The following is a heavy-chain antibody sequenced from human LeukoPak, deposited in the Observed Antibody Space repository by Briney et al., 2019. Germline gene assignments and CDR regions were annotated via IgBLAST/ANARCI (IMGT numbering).Heavy chain of an antibody. J-gene: IGHJ4*02. D-gene: IGHD6-19*01. V-gene: IGHV4-59*01. CDR1: GVSISSYY. CDR3: ARPYRSGWSGSFDY. CDR2: IHYSGTT. Sequence: PSETLSLTCTVSGVSISSYYWSWIRQPPGKGLEGIGNIHYSGTTKYYPSLNSRVTILVATSRNQFSLRISSVTAADTAVYYCARPYRSGWSGSFDYWGQGTLVTVSS.